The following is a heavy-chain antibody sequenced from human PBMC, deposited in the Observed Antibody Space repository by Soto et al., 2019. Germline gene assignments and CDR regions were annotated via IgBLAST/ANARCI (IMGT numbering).Heavy chain of an antibody. Sequence: EEQLVESGGDLVQPGGSLRLSCAASGFTVSNNYMSWVRQAPGKGLEWVSLIYSGGSTYYAGSVKGRFTISRDSSKNTLYLQMNSLRAEDTAMYYCAAYSHKGYWGQGTLVTVSS. V-gene: IGHV3-66*01. D-gene: IGHD3-16*01. J-gene: IGHJ4*02. CDR2: IYSGGST. CDR3: AAYSHKGY. CDR1: GFTVSNNY.